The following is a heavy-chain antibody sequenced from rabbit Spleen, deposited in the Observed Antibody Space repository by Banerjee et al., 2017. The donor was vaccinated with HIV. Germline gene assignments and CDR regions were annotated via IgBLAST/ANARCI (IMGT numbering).Heavy chain of an antibody. CDR1: GFSFSSRYY. CDR3: ARETSSGWGVLLYYFSL. J-gene: IGHJ4*01. V-gene: IGHV1S45*01. D-gene: IGHD4-1*01. Sequence: QEQLVESGGGLVQPGASLTLTCTASGFSFSSRYYMCWVRQAPGKGLEWIACISSGSSGDTYYASWAKGRFTVSKTSSTTVTLQMTSLTAADTATYFCARETSSGWGVLLYYFSLWGPGTLVTVS. CDR2: ISSGSSGDT.